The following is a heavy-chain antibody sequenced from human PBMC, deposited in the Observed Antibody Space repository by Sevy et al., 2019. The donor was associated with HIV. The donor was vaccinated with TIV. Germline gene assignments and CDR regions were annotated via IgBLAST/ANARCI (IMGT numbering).Heavy chain of an antibody. V-gene: IGHV3-30*04. J-gene: IGHJ4*01. Sequence: GGSLRLSCAASGFTFGNHAIHWVRQAPGKGLEWVAIISFDGRNEHYADSVKGRFTISKDNSKNTVYLQMTRLRTEDTAVYYCARDRCTDGVCFRSGYFDYWGQGTLVTVSS. D-gene: IGHD2-8*01. CDR3: ARDRCTDGVCFRSGYFDY. CDR1: GFTFGNHA. CDR2: ISFDGRNE.